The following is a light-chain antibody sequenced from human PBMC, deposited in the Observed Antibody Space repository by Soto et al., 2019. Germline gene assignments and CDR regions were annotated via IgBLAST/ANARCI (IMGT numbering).Light chain of an antibody. CDR3: SSYTGSSTLV. J-gene: IGLJ2*01. Sequence: QSALTQPASVSGSPGQSITISCTGTSSDVGGYNYVSWYQQHPGKAPKLMIYDVSNRPSGVSNRFSGSKSGNTASLTISGLQAEDEADYYCSSYTGSSTLVFGGGTK. CDR2: DVS. CDR1: SSDVGGYNY. V-gene: IGLV2-14*01.